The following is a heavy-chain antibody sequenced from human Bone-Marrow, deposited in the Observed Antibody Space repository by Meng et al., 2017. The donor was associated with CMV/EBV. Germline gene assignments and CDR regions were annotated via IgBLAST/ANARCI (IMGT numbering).Heavy chain of an antibody. CDR2: MNPNSGNT. V-gene: IGHV1-8*01. Sequence: ASVKVSCKASGYTFTSYDINWVRQATGQGLEWMGWMNPNSGNTGYAQKFQGRVTMTRDTSISTAYMELSRLRSDDTAVYYCATTYYYVSSAFLLPRNWGQGTLDTVSS. CDR1: GYTFTSYD. J-gene: IGHJ1*01. CDR3: ATTYYYVSSAFLLPRN. D-gene: IGHD3-22*01.